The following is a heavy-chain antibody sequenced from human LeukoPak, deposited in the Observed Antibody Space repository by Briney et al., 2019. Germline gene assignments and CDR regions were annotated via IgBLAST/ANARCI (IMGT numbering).Heavy chain of an antibody. CDR2: ISPYNGNT. J-gene: IGHJ4*02. CDR3: ARVGYDRDFDY. CDR1: GYAFTNYG. Sequence: ASVKVSCKASGYAFTNYGISWVRQAPGQGLEWMGWISPYNGNTNYAQKLQGRVTMTTDTSTSTAYMEVRSLRSNDTAVYFCARVGYDRDFDYWGQGTLVPVST. V-gene: IGHV1-18*01. D-gene: IGHD3-22*01.